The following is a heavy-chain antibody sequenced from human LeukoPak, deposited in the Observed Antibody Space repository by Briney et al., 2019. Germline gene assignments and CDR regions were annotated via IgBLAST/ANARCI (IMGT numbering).Heavy chain of an antibody. CDR3: VRDPEGSFRFEH. Sequence: GGSLRLSCAASGFTFDDYAMHWVRQAPGKGLEWVSGISWNSGSIGYADSVKGRFTISRDNAKNSLYLQMNSLKTEDTAVYYCVRDPEGSFRFEHWGQGTLVTVSS. CDR1: GFTFDDYA. CDR2: ISWNSGSI. J-gene: IGHJ4*02. V-gene: IGHV3-9*01.